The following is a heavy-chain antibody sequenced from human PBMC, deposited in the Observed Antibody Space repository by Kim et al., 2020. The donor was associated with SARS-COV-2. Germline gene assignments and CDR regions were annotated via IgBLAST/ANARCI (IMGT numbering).Heavy chain of an antibody. J-gene: IGHJ5*02. D-gene: IGHD6-19*01. CDR3: ARDRSGSGWYDNWFDP. V-gene: IGHV1-3*01. Sequence: QGRVTITRDTSESTAYLELSSLRSEDTAVYYCARDRSGSGWYDNWFDPWGQGTLVTVSS.